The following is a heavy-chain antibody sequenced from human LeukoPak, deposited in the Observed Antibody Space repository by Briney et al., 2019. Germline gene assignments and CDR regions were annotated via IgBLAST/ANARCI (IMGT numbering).Heavy chain of an antibody. Sequence: SQTLSLTCTVSGGSISNGSYYWSWIRQPAGKGLEWIGRIYTSGSTNYNPSLKSRVTISVDTSKNQFSLKLSSVTAADTAVYYCARDDVDTAMVFDYWGQGTLVTVSS. D-gene: IGHD5-18*01. CDR2: IYTSGST. CDR3: ARDDVDTAMVFDY. V-gene: IGHV4-61*02. CDR1: GGSISNGSYY. J-gene: IGHJ4*02.